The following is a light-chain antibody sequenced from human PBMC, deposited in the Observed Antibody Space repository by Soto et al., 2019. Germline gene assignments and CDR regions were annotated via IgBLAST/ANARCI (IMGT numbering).Light chain of an antibody. Sequence: EIVLTQSPATLSLSPGERATLSCRASQSVNTYLAWYQQKPGQAPRLLTYDASNRATAIPARFSGSGSGTDFTRTISSLAPEDFAVYYCQQHSNWPLTFGGGTKVEIK. CDR1: QSVNTY. CDR2: DAS. CDR3: QQHSNWPLT. V-gene: IGKV3-11*01. J-gene: IGKJ4*01.